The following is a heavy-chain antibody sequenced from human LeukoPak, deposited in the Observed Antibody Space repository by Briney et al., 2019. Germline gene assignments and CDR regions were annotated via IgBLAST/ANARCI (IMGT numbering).Heavy chain of an antibody. J-gene: IGHJ4*02. D-gene: IGHD2-21*01. CDR3: ATSNDAKIAPFDH. CDR2: INTKGET. CDR1: GVSMSAYQ. V-gene: IGHV4-4*09. Sequence: PSETLSLTCTVSGVSMSAYQWSWVRQSPEKGLEWIGCINTKGETSYNPSLKSRVTTSVDTSKSQFSLRLTSVTAADTAVYYCATSNDAKIAPFDHWGQGAPVTVYS.